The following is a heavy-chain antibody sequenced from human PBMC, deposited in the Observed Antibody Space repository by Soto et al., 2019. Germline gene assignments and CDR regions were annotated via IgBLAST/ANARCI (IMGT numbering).Heavy chain of an antibody. J-gene: IGHJ6*03. Sequence: SETLSLTCTVSGGSISSYYWSWIRQPPGKGLEWIGYIYYSGSTNYNPSLKSRVTISVDTSKNQFSLKLSSVTAADTAVYYCARGGSGRRGYYYYYMDVWGKGTTVTVSS. CDR1: GGSISSYY. CDR3: ARGGSGRRGYYYYYMDV. D-gene: IGHD3-10*01. CDR2: IYYSGST. V-gene: IGHV4-59*08.